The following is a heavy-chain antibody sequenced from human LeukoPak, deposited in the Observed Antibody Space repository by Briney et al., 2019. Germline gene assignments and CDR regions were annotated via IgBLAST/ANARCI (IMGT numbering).Heavy chain of an antibody. V-gene: IGHV4-34*01. D-gene: IGHD3-3*01. CDR1: GGSFSGYY. CDR3: ARTVYTIFGVVNWFDH. CDR2: INHSGST. J-gene: IGHJ5*02. Sequence: SGTLSLTCAVYGGSFSGYYWSWIRQPPGKGLEWIGEINHSGSTNYNPSLKSRVTISVDTSKNQFSLKLSSVTAADTAVYYCARTVYTIFGVVNWFDHWGQGTLVTVSS.